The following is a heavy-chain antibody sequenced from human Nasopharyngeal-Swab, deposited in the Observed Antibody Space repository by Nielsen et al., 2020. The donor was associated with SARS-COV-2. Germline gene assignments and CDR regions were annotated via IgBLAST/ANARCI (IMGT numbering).Heavy chain of an antibody. CDR3: TRDIGGKYGY. CDR1: GSTFRNYA. D-gene: IGHD4-23*01. Sequence: GESLNTSCKGSGSTFRNYALSWVRPTPGKRLLWVSRINIDGSVTDYADSVNGRFTISRDNARNTLYLQMNSLRGEDTAVYYCTRDIGGKYGYWGQGNLVTVSS. CDR2: INIDGSVT. J-gene: IGHJ4*02. V-gene: IGHV3-74*01.